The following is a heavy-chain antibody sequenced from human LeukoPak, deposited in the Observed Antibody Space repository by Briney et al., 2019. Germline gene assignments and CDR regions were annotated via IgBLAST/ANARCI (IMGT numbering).Heavy chain of an antibody. D-gene: IGHD6-19*01. CDR2: IRSSGRGI. Sequence: GGSLRLSCAASGFTFSSYAMSWVRQAPGKGLEWVSSIRSSGRGIFYADSVRGRFTIARDDAKNSLYLQMNSLRAEDTAVYYCARGPDIAVAPLQHWGQGTLVTVSS. CDR1: GFTFSSYA. J-gene: IGHJ1*01. CDR3: ARGPDIAVAPLQH. V-gene: IGHV3-21*01.